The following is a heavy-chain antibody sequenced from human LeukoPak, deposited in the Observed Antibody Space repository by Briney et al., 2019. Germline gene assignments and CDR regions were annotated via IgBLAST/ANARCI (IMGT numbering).Heavy chain of an antibody. J-gene: IGHJ5*02. CDR2: IYYSGST. D-gene: IGHD3-3*01. V-gene: IGHV4-30-4*08. CDR3: ARVRSITIFGVVQNWFDP. Sequence: SETLSLTCTVSGGSISSGDYYWSWIRQTPGKGLEWIGYIYYSGSTYYNPSIKSRVTISVDTSKNQFSLKLSSVTAADTAVYYCARVRSITIFGVVQNWFDPWGQGTLVTVSS. CDR1: GGSISSGDYY.